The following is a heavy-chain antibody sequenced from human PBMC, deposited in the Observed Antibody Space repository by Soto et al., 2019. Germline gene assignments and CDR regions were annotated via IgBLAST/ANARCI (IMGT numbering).Heavy chain of an antibody. CDR3: ARHKDYYDSSGYYNNWFDP. J-gene: IGHJ5*02. D-gene: IGHD3-22*01. V-gene: IGHV4-39*01. Sequence: PSETLSLTCTVSGGSIGSSSYYWGWIRQPPGKGLEWIGSIYYSGSTYYNPSLKSRVTISVDTSKNQFSLKLSSVTAADTAVYYCARHKDYYDSSGYYNNWFDPWGQGTLVTVSS. CDR1: GGSIGSSSYY. CDR2: IYYSGST.